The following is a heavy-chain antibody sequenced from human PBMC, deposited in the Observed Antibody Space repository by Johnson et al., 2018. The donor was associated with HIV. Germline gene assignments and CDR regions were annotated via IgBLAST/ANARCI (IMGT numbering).Heavy chain of an antibody. V-gene: IGHV3-49*02. J-gene: IGHJ3*02. D-gene: IGHD3-10*01. CDR2: IRSTTYGGTT. CDR3: TRLPTLYYGSGNPGRDAFDI. Sequence: EVQLVESGGGFVKPEGSLRLSCAASGFTFKNAWMHWVRQDPGKGLEWVSFIRSTTYGGTTEYAASVTGRFTLSREDSKGTAYLQMNDLKTEDTALYYCTRLPTLYYGSGNPGRDAFDIWGHGTMVTVSS. CDR1: GFTFKNAW.